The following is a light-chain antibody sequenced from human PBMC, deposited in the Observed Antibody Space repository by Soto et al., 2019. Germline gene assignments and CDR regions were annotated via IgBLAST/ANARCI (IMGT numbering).Light chain of an antibody. V-gene: IGKV3-20*01. CDR3: QQYGSSPYT. J-gene: IGKJ2*01. CDR1: QSVSSSY. Sequence: EIVLTQSPGTLSLSPGERATLSCRASQSVSSSYLAWYQQKPGQAPRLLIFAASSRATGIPDRFSGSGCGTDFTLTVTRLEPEDFAVYFCQQYGSSPYTFGQGTKLEI. CDR2: AAS.